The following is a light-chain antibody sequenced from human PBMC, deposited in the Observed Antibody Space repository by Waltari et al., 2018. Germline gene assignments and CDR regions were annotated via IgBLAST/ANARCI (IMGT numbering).Light chain of an antibody. CDR1: QSISNW. V-gene: IGKV1-5*03. Sequence: DIQMTQSPSTLSASVGHRVTITFRASQSISNWLAWYQQKPGKAPKLLIYMASSVDGGVPLRFSGSGSGTEFTLTISSLQPDDFATYYCQGHNHYFGQGTKLEIK. J-gene: IGKJ2*01. CDR2: MAS. CDR3: QGHNHY.